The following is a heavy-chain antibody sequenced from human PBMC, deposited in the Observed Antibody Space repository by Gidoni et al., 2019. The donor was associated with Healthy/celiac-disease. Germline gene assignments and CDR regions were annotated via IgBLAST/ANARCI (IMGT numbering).Heavy chain of an antibody. CDR2: IIPIFGTS. J-gene: IGHJ4*02. V-gene: IGHV1-69*06. CDR1: GGTFSSYA. Sequence: VQLVQSGAEVKKPGSSVKVSCKASGGTFSSYAISWVRQAPGQGLEWMGWIIPIFGTSNYAQKFQGRVTITADKSTSTAYMELSSLRSEDTAVYYCARREGSTAPGLFDYWGQGTLVTVSS. CDR3: ARREGSTAPGLFDY.